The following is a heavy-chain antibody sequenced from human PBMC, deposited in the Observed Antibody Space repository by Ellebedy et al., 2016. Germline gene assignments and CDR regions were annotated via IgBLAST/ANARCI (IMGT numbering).Heavy chain of an antibody. D-gene: IGHD2-21*01. CDR2: IGGTAAGT. V-gene: IGHV3-23*01. Sequence: GESLKISXASSGFTFITYAMSWVRQAPGKGLEWVSVIGGTAAGTYFADSVKGRFTISRDDSKNMVYLQINSLSAEDTAVYYCARDGLWSRDVWGKGTTVTVSS. CDR3: ARDGLWSRDV. CDR1: GFTFITYA. J-gene: IGHJ6*04.